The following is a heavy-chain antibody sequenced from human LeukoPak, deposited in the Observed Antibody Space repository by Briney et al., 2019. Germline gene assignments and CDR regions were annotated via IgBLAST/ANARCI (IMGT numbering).Heavy chain of an antibody. CDR3: AKGTSY. CDR1: GSTFSSYG. D-gene: IGHD2-2*01. CDR2: ISYDGSNK. V-gene: IGHV3-30*18. J-gene: IGHJ4*02. Sequence: GGSLRLSCAASGSTFSSYGMHWVRQAPGKGLEWVAVISYDGSNKYYADSVKGRFTISRDNSKNTLYLQMNSLRAEDTAVYYCAKGTSYWGQGTLVTVSS.